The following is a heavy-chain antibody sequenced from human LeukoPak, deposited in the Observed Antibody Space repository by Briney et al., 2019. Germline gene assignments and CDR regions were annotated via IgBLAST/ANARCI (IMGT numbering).Heavy chain of an antibody. D-gene: IGHD5-18*01. Sequence: SVKVSCTASGGTFSSYAISWVRQAPGQGLEWMGGIIPIFGTANYAQKFQGRVTITADESTSTAYMELSSLRSEDTAVYYCARGGIQEAIFDYWGQGTLVTVSS. CDR1: GGTFSSYA. CDR3: ARGGIQEAIFDY. V-gene: IGHV1-69*13. CDR2: IIPIFGTA. J-gene: IGHJ4*02.